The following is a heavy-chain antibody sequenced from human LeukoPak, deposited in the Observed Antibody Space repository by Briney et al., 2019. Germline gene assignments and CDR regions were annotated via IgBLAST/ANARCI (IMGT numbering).Heavy chain of an antibody. Sequence: PGGSLRLSCAASGFTFSSYWMSWVRQAPGKGLEWVSAISGSGGSTYYADSVKGRLTISRDNSKNTLYLQMNSLRAEDTAVYYCARSYYYDSSGYYLSWGQGTLVTVSS. D-gene: IGHD3-22*01. CDR3: ARSYYYDSSGYYLS. CDR2: ISGSGGST. CDR1: GFTFSSYW. V-gene: IGHV3-23*01. J-gene: IGHJ5*02.